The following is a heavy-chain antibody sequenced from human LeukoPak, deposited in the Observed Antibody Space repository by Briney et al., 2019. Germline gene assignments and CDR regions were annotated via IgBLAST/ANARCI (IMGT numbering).Heavy chain of an antibody. V-gene: IGHV3-33*08. J-gene: IGHJ4*02. Sequence: GGSLRLSCAASGFTFSSYSMNWVRQAPGKGLEWVAVIWYDGSNKYYADSVKGRFTISRDNSKNTLYLQMNSLRAEDTAVYYCARDRDLTVLLDYWGQGTLVTVSS. D-gene: IGHD2-21*02. CDR3: ARDRDLTVLLDY. CDR2: IWYDGSNK. CDR1: GFTFSSYS.